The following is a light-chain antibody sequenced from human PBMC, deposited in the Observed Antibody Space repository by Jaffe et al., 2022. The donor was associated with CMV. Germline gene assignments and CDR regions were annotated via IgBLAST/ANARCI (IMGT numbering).Light chain of an antibody. J-gene: IGLJ3*02. CDR2: QST. Sequence: SYDLTQPPSVSVSPGQTARITCFGENLEKKYASWYRQKPGQSPVLVLYQSTRRPSGISERISGSSSGNTATLTISATQAVDEADYYCQAWDTSAVVFGGGTSLTVL. CDR3: QAWDTSAVV. CDR1: NLEKKY. V-gene: IGLV3-1*01.